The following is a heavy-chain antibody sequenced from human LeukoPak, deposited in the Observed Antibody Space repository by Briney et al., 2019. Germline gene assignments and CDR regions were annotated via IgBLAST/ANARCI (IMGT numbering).Heavy chain of an antibody. D-gene: IGHD3-22*01. Sequence: GGSLRLSCAASGFTFSSYGMHWVRQAPGKGLEWVSAIVGGGGSTFYADSVKDRFTISRDNSKNTLYLQVNSLRAEDTAVYYCAKRDSSGLYYFDYWGQGTLVTVSS. CDR2: IVGGGGST. CDR3: AKRDSSGLYYFDY. CDR1: GFTFSSYG. J-gene: IGHJ4*02. V-gene: IGHV3-23*01.